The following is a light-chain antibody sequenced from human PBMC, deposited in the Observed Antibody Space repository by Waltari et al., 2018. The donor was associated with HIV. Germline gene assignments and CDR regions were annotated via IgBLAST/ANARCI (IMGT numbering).Light chain of an antibody. V-gene: IGLV1-40*01. CDR3: QSFDYDSSLTVL. CDR1: SSNIGDADFD. J-gene: IGLJ2*01. CDR2: RNR. Sequence: QSVLTQPPSVSGTPGQTVTISCSGSSSNIGDADFDVHWYQQLPGTAPKLLILRNRIPPSGVPDRFSGSRSGTSASLAITVLQPEDEADYYCQSFDYDSSLTVLFGGGTKLTVL.